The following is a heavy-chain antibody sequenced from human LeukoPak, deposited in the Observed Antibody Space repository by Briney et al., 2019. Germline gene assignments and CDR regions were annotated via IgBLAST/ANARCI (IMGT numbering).Heavy chain of an antibody. CDR3: ATATQPRGYFLH. J-gene: IGHJ1*01. Sequence: ASVKVSCKASGYTFTTYSLAWVRQAPGQSLEWMGWISVNNGGTNYAQSFQDRVTLTRDTTTNTAYLELRSLRSDDTAIIYCATATQPRGYFLHWGQGTLVTVSS. V-gene: IGHV1-18*01. CDR2: ISVNNGGT. CDR1: GYTFTTYS. D-gene: IGHD2-2*01.